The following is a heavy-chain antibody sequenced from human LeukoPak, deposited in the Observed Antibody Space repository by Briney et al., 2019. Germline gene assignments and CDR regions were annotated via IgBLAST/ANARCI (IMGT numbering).Heavy chain of an antibody. CDR3: TSKSRVVGPFNDF. CDR1: GFTFSDAW. D-gene: IGHD1-26*01. CDR2: IKSRIDGGTT. V-gene: IGHV3-15*01. J-gene: IGHJ4*02. Sequence: GGSLRLSCAASGFTFSDAWMSWVRQAPGKGLEWVGRIKSRIDGGTTDYAAPVKGRFTISRDDSKNTLYLQMNSQKIEDSAVYYCTSKSRVVGPFNDFWGQGTLLTVSS.